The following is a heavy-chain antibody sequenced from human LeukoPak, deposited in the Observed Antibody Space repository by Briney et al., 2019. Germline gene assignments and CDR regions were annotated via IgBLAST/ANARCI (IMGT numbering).Heavy chain of an antibody. CDR1: GYIFTSYG. CDR2: ISAYNSDT. D-gene: IGHD2-15*01. CDR3: ATQCSGVSCYGSDGP. V-gene: IGHV1-18*01. J-gene: IGHJ5*02. Sequence: ASVNVSCKASGYIFTSYGISWVRQAPGQGLEWIGWISAYNSDTNYAQEFHGRVTLTTDTPTSTAYMQLWSLRSDDTAVYYCATQCSGVSCYGSDGPWGQGTLVTVSS.